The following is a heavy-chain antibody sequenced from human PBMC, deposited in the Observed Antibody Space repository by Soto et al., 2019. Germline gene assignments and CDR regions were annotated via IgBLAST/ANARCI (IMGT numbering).Heavy chain of an antibody. J-gene: IGHJ1*01. D-gene: IGHD1-7*01. V-gene: IGHV4-31*03. CDR1: GGSISSGGYY. CDR3: ARGGVTGTTEGYFQH. CDR2: IYYSGST. Sequence: SETLSLTCTVSGGSISSGGYYWSWIRQHPGKGLEWIGYIYYSGSTYYNQSLKSRVTISVDTSKNQFSLKLSSVTAADTSVYYCARGGVTGTTEGYFQHWGQGTLVTVSS.